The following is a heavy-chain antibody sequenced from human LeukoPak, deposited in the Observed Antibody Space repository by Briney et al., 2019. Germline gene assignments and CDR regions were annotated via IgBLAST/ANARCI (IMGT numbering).Heavy chain of an antibody. CDR2: ISSSGSNI. CDR3: AELGITMIGGV. CDR1: GFTFSSYE. V-gene: IGHV3-48*03. Sequence: PGGSLRLSCAASGFTFSSYEMNWVRQAPGKGLEGVSYISSSGSNIYYADSVKGRFTIYRDNDKNSVYLQMNSLRAEDTAVYYCAELGITMIGGVWGKGTTVTISS. D-gene: IGHD3-10*02. J-gene: IGHJ6*04.